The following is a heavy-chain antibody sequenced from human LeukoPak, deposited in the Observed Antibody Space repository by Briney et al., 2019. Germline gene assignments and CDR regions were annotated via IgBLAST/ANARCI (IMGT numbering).Heavy chain of an antibody. V-gene: IGHV4-39*01. CDR1: GGTISSSSYY. J-gene: IGHJ3*02. CDR3: ATTVTTGDDAFDI. D-gene: IGHD4-17*01. CDR2: IYYSGST. Sequence: PSETLSLTCAVSGGTISSSSYYWGWIRQPPGKGLEWIASIYYSGSTYYNPSLKSRVTISVDTSKNQFSLKLSSVTAADTAVYYCATTVTTGDDAFDIWGQGTMVTVSS.